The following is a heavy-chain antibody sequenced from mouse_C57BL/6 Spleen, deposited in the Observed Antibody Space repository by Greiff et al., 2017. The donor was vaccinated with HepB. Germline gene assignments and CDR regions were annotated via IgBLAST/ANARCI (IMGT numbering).Heavy chain of an antibody. CDR3: ARGRGRFDY. CDR1: GFTFSSYA. CDR2: ISDGGSYT. J-gene: IGHJ2*01. Sequence: VQLKESGGGLVKPGGSLKLSCAASGFTFSSYAMSWVRQTPEKRLEWVATISDGGSYTYYPDNVKGRFTISRDNAKNNLYLQMSHLKSEDTAMYYCARGRGRFDYWGQGTTLTVSS. V-gene: IGHV5-4*01.